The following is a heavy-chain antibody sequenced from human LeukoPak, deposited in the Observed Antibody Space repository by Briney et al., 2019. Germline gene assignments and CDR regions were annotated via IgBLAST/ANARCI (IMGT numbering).Heavy chain of an antibody. V-gene: IGHV1-69*04. CDR2: IIPILGIA. CDR3: ARVTQGIAVPWVNWFDP. D-gene: IGHD6-19*01. CDR1: GGTFSSYA. Sequence: SVKVSCKASGGTFSSYAISWERQAPGQGLEWMGRIIPILGIANYAQKFQGRVTITADKSTSTAYMELSSLRSEDTAVYYCARVTQGIAVPWVNWFDPWGQGTLVTVSS. J-gene: IGHJ5*02.